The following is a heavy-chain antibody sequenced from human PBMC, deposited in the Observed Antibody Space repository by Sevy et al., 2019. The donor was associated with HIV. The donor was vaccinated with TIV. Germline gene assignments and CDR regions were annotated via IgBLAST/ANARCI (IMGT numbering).Heavy chain of an antibody. J-gene: IGHJ6*02. CDR1: GGSISSYY. CDR2: IYTSGST. Sequence: SETLSLTCTVSGGSISSYYWSWIRQPAGKGLEWIGRIYTSGSTNYNPSLKSRVTMSVDTSKNQFSLKLSSVTAADTAVHYCARALRLPISVAGPGGMDVWGQGTTVTVSS. V-gene: IGHV4-4*07. CDR3: ARALRLPISVAGPGGMDV. D-gene: IGHD6-19*01.